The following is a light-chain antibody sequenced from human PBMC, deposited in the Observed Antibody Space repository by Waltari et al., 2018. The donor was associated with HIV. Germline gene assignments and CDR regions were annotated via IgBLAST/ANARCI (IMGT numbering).Light chain of an antibody. Sequence: SYVLTQPPSVSVAPGQTARIPCGGDNIGSKGVHWYQQKAGQAPVLVVYDNSDRPSGIPERFSGSNSGNTATLTISRVAAGDEADYYCQVWDNSSDHWLFGGGTKLTVL. CDR2: DNS. J-gene: IGLJ2*01. CDR1: NIGSKG. V-gene: IGLV3-21*02. CDR3: QVWDNSSDHWL.